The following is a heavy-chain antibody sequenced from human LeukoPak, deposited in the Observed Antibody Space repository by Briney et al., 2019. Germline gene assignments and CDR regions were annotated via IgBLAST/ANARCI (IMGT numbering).Heavy chain of an antibody. CDR1: GFTFSSYW. CDR2: INTDGSST. D-gene: IGHD6-19*01. CDR3: AVAVAGLYYFDY. J-gene: IGHJ4*02. Sequence: GGSLRLSCAASGFTFSSYWMHWVRQAPGRGLVWVSRINTDGSSTSYADSVKGRFTISRDNAKNTLYLLMNSLRAEDTAVYYCAVAVAGLYYFDYWGQGTLVTVSS. V-gene: IGHV3-74*01.